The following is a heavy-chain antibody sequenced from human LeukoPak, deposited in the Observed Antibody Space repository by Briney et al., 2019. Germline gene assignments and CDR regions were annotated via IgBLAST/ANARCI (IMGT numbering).Heavy chain of an antibody. J-gene: IGHJ5*02. CDR2: ISPHDGSK. D-gene: IGHD2-8*01. Sequence: ASVKVSCKASGYTFTNWGLTWVRQAPGQGLEWMGWISPHDGSKKNVENFEGRLTMTADVSTNTAYLELRNLRSDDTATYYCATLRGYYTTNNWFDPWGQGTLVTVSS. V-gene: IGHV1-18*01. CDR1: GYTFTNWG. CDR3: ATLRGYYTTNNWFDP.